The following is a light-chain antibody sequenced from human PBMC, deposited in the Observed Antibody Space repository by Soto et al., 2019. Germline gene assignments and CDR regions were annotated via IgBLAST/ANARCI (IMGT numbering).Light chain of an antibody. CDR3: TSFAPGRIYV. CDR2: LND. J-gene: IGLJ1*01. Sequence: QSVLTQPPSLSATPGQRVNISCSGSFSNIGDNAVNWYQQLPGAAPKLLIYLNDQRPSGVPDRFSGSKSGTSAFLAISGLQSEDEADYYCTSFAPGRIYVFGSGTKGTVL. V-gene: IGLV1-44*01. CDR1: FSNIGDNA.